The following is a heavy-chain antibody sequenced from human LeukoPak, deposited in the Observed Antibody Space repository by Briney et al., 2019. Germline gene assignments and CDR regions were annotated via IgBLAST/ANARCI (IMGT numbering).Heavy chain of an antibody. Sequence: SETLSLTCTVSGGSISSYYWSWIRQPPGKGMEWIGYIYYSGSTNYNPSLKSRVTISVDTSKNQFSLKLSSVTAADTAVYYCARDVLSGYSSSWFDYWGQGTLVTVSS. V-gene: IGHV4-59*01. J-gene: IGHJ4*02. CDR2: IYYSGST. D-gene: IGHD6-13*01. CDR1: GGSISSYY. CDR3: ARDVLSGYSSSWFDY.